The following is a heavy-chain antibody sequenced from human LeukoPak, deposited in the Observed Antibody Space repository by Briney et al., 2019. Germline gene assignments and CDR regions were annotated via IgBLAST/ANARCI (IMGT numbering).Heavy chain of an antibody. CDR2: ISYDGSSR. V-gene: IGHV3-30*18. D-gene: IGHD3-16*01. CDR3: AKERMITFGGPYYFDN. Sequence: GGSLRLSCAASGFTFSNYDMHWVRQAPGKGLEWVAVISYDGSSRYYGDSVKGRFTISRDNSKNTLSLQMNSLRPEDTAVYYCAKERMITFGGPYYFDNWGQGTLVTVSS. J-gene: IGHJ4*02. CDR1: GFTFSNYD.